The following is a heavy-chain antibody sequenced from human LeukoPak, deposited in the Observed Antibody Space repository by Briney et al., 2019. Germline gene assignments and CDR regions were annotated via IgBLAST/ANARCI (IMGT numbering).Heavy chain of an antibody. D-gene: IGHD3-10*01. CDR1: GITFSEYS. V-gene: IGHV3-64*01. Sequence: PGGSLRLSCAASGITFSEYSMHWVRQAPGKGLEYVSAISTNGGSTYYANSVKGRFTISRDDPKNTLDLQMGSLRPEDMAVYYCARGFRYYGSGIDYWGQGTLVTVSS. J-gene: IGHJ4*02. CDR3: ARGFRYYGSGIDY. CDR2: ISTNGGST.